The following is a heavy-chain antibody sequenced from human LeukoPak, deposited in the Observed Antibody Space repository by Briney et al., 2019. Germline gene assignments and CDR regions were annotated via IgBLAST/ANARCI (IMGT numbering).Heavy chain of an antibody. CDR2: ISYDGSNK. CDR1: GFTFSSCG. CDR3: AKDRSKTWSFDH. J-gene: IGHJ4*02. D-gene: IGHD2-2*01. V-gene: IGHV3-30*18. Sequence: ETGGSLRLSCAASGFTFSSCGMHWVRQAPGKGLEWVAVISYDGSNKYYADSVKGRFTVSRDDSRNTVFLQMDSLRAEDTAAYYCAKDRSKTWSFDHWGQGTLVTVSS.